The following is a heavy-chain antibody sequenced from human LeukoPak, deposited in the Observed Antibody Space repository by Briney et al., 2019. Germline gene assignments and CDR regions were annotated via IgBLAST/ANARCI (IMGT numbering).Heavy chain of an antibody. D-gene: IGHD6-13*01. J-gene: IGHJ6*02. CDR3: AKDLVYSSSWYYYYYGMDV. CDR2: ISYDGSNK. Sequence: PGGSLRLSCAASGFTVSSNYMSWVRQAPGKGLEWVAVISYDGSNKYYADSVKGRFTISRDNSKNTLYLQMNSLRAEDTAVYYCAKDLVYSSSWYYYYYGMDVWGQGTTVTVSS. V-gene: IGHV3-30*18. CDR1: GFTVSSNY.